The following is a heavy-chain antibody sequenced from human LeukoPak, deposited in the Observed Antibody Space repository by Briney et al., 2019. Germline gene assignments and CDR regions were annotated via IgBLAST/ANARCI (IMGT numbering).Heavy chain of an antibody. CDR2: ISYSGTT. CDR1: GGSISSDSYY. J-gene: IGHJ6*03. D-gene: IGHD2-8*01. CDR3: ARVANCTNGVCYIWPYYYYYMDV. Sequence: SETLSLTCIVSGGSISSDSYYWGWIRQSPGKGLEWIGSISYSGTTYYDPSLKSRVTISVDTSKNQFSLKLSSVTAADTAVYYCARVANCTNGVCYIWPYYYYYMDVWGKGTTVTVSS. V-gene: IGHV4-39*01.